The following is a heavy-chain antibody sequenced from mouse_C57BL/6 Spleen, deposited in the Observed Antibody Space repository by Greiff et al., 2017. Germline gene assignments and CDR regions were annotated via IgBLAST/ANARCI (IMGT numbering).Heavy chain of an antibody. V-gene: IGHV5-6*01. D-gene: IGHD1-1*02. Sequence: EVNLVESGGDLVKPGGSLKLSCAASGFTFSSYGMSWVRQTPDKRLEWVATISSGGSYTYYPDSVKGRFTISRDNAKNTLYLQMSSLKSEDTAMYYCARLVPYYFDYWGQGTTLTVSS. CDR3: ARLVPYYFDY. CDR2: ISSGGSYT. CDR1: GFTFSSYG. J-gene: IGHJ2*01.